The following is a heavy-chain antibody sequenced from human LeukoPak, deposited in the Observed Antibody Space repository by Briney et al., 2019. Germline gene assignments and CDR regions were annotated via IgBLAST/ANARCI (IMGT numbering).Heavy chain of an antibody. CDR2: ISGSGGST. CDR3: AKSANSYSGYFGY. J-gene: IGHJ4*02. D-gene: IGHD5-12*01. V-gene: IGHV3-23*01. CDR1: GFTFDDYG. Sequence: PGGSLRLSCAASGFTFDDYGMSWVRQAPGKGLEWVSAISGSGGSTYYADSVKGRFTISRDNSKNTLYLQMNSLRAEDTAVYYCAKSANSYSGYFGYWGQGTLVTVSS.